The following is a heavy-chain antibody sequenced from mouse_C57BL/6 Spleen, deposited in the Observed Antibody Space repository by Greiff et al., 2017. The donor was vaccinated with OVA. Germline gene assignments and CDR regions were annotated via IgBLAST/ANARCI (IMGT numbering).Heavy chain of an antibody. Sequence: QVQLQQPGAELVKPGASVKMSCKASGYTFTSYWITWVKQRPGQGLEWIGDIYPGSGSTNYNEKFKSKATLTVDTSSSTAYMQLSSLTSEDAAVYYCARRIYYDYDRGCFDYWGQGTTLTVSS. CDR1: GYTFTSYW. D-gene: IGHD2-4*01. CDR3: ARRIYYDYDRGCFDY. V-gene: IGHV1-55*01. CDR2: IYPGSGST. J-gene: IGHJ2*01.